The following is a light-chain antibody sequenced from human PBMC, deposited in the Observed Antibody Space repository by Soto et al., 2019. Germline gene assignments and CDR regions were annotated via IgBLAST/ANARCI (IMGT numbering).Light chain of an antibody. CDR1: SSNIGAGYN. V-gene: IGLV1-40*01. CDR2: GDS. CDR3: QSYDSSLSGWL. Sequence: QSVLTQPPSVSAAPGQRVTISCTGSSSNIGAGYNVHWYQQVQGTAPKLLIYGDSNRPSGVPDRFSGSKSGTSASLAITGLQAEDEADYYCQSYDSSLSGWLFGGGTKLTVL. J-gene: IGLJ3*02.